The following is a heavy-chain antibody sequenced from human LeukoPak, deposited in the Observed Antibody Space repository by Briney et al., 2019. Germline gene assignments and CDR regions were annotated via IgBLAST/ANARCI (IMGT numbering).Heavy chain of an antibody. V-gene: IGHV4-59*08. CDR1: GGSITGYY. CDR2: VFSGNT. CDR3: ARHISVSYDAFDL. D-gene: IGHD6-19*01. J-gene: IGHJ3*01. Sequence: SETLSLTCTVSGGSITGYYWSWIRQPPGKGLEWIGYVFSGNTLYNPSLKSRVTISVDTSKTQFSLKLTSVTAADTAVYYCARHISVSYDAFDLWGRGTMVTVSS.